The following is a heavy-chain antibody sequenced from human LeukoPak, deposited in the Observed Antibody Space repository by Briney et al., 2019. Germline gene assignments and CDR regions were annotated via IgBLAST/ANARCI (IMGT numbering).Heavy chain of an antibody. V-gene: IGHV4-34*01. D-gene: IGHD2-8*02. CDR1: GGSFSGYY. CDR2: INHSGNT. J-gene: IGHJ5*02. CDR3: ARGHTGQNWFDP. Sequence: SETLSLTCAVYGGSFSGYYWSWIRQPPGKGLEWIGEINHSGNTNYNPSLKSRVTVSLDTAKNQYSLQLSSVSAADTAIYYCARGHTGQNWFDPWGQGTLVTVSS.